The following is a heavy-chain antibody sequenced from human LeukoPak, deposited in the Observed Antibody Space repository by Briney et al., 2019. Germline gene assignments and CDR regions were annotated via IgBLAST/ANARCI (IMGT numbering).Heavy chain of an antibody. J-gene: IGHJ4*02. V-gene: IGHV4-31*03. CDR1: GGSISSGGYY. Sequence: SETLSLTCTVSGGSISSGGYYWSWIRQHPGKGLEWIGYIYYSGSTYYNPSLKSRVTISIDTSKNQFSLKLSSVTAADTAFYYCTRGTSGWDLDYWGQGTLVTVSS. D-gene: IGHD6-19*01. CDR3: TRGTSGWDLDY. CDR2: IYYSGST.